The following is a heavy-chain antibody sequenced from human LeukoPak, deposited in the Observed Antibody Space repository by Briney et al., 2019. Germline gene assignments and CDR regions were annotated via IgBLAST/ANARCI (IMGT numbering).Heavy chain of an antibody. CDR1: GFTVSGNY. CDR3: ARGESGFITD. V-gene: IGHV3-53*01. Sequence: GGSLRLSCAASGFTVSGNYMSWVHQAPGKGLEWVSVIYSGGSTYYADSVKGRFTISRDNSKNTLYLQMNILIAEDTAVYYCARGESGFITDWGQGTLVTVSS. J-gene: IGHJ4*02. CDR2: IYSGGST. D-gene: IGHD1-20*01.